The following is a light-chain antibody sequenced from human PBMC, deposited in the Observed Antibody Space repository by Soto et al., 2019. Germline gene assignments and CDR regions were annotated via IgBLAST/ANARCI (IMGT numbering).Light chain of an antibody. Sequence: DIVLTQSPAPLPVTPGEPASISCRSSQSLLHSNGYNYLDWYLQKPGQSPQLLIYLGSTRASRVPERFSGSGSGTDFTLKVSRVEAGDVGAYYCMQALQTPMFTFGQGTKLQI. CDR1: QSLLHSNGYNY. J-gene: IGKJ2*01. CDR3: MQALQTPMFT. V-gene: IGKV2-28*01. CDR2: LGS.